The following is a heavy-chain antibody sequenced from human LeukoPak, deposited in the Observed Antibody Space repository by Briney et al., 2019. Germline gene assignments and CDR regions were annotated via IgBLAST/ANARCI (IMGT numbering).Heavy chain of an antibody. V-gene: IGHV1-2*02. D-gene: IGHD6-13*01. CDR1: VYTFTGYY. CDR3: AREGMDSGSWYTGFDY. Sequence: GGSVKVSCKASVYTFTGYYMHWVRQAPGQGLEWMGWINPNSGGTNYAQKFQGRVTMTRDTSISTAYMELSRLRSDDTAVYYCAREGMDSGSWYTGFDYWGQGTLVTVSS. CDR2: INPNSGGT. J-gene: IGHJ4*02.